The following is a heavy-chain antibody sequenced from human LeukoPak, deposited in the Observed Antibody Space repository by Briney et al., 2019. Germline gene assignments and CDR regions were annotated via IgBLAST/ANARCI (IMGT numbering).Heavy chain of an antibody. D-gene: IGHD1-26*01. V-gene: IGHV3-11*04. CDR3: ARDSGSYSLDAFDI. CDR2: ISSSGSTI. Sequence: GGSLRLSCAASGFTFSDYYMSWIRQAPGKGLEWVSYISSSGSTIYYADSVKGRFTISRDNAKNSLYLQMNSLRAEDTAVYYCARDSGSYSLDAFDIWGQGTTVTVSS. CDR1: GFTFSDYY. J-gene: IGHJ3*02.